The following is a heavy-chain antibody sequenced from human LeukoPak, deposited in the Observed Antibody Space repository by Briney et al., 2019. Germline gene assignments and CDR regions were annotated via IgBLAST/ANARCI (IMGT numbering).Heavy chain of an antibody. V-gene: IGHV3-73*01. Sequence: GGSLRLSCAASGFMFSGSVMHWVRQASGKGLEWVGRITSKTNNYATAYAASVKGRFTISRDNSKNTLYLQMNSLRAEDTAVYYCAKGSKLLVFTRDHYIDVWGKGTSVTISS. CDR2: ITSKTNNYAT. CDR3: AKGSKLLVFTRDHYIDV. D-gene: IGHD3-9*01. J-gene: IGHJ6*03. CDR1: GFMFSGSV.